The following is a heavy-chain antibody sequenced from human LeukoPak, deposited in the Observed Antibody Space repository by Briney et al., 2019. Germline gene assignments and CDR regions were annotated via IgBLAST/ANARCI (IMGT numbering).Heavy chain of an antibody. CDR2: VNPNSGGT. J-gene: IGHJ4*02. Sequence: GASVKVSCKASGYTLTGYYMHWVRQAPGQGLEWMGWVNPNSGGTNYAQKFQGRVTMTRDTSISTAYMEPSRLRSDDTAVYYCARGSVGATSKVLNYWGQGTLVTVSS. V-gene: IGHV1-2*02. D-gene: IGHD1-26*01. CDR3: ARGSVGATSKVLNY. CDR1: GYTLTGYY.